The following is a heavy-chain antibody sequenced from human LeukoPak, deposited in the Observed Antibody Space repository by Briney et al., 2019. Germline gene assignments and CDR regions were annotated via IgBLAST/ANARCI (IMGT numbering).Heavy chain of an antibody. V-gene: IGHV1-69*06. D-gene: IGHD5-18*01. CDR1: GGTFSSYA. Sequence: ASVKVSCKASGGTFSSYAISWVRQAPGQGLEWMGGIIPIFGTANYAQKFQGRVTITADKSTSTAYMELSCLRSEDTAVYYCASPRRDTAMARAFDIWGQGTMVTVSS. J-gene: IGHJ3*02. CDR2: IIPIFGTA. CDR3: ASPRRDTAMARAFDI.